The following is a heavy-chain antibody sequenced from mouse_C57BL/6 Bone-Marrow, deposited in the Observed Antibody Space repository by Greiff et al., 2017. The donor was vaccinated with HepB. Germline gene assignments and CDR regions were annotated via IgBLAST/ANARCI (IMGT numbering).Heavy chain of an antibody. CDR3: ARRASLLSWFAY. Sequence: VQLQQPGAEFVKPGASVKLSCKASGYTFTSYWMQWVKQRPGQGLEWIGEIDPSDSYINYNQKFKGKATLTVDTSSSTAYMQLSSLTSEDSAVYYWARRASLLSWFAYGGQGTLVTVSA. CDR1: GYTFTSYW. D-gene: IGHD3-1*01. CDR2: IDPSDSYI. J-gene: IGHJ3*01. V-gene: IGHV1-50*01.